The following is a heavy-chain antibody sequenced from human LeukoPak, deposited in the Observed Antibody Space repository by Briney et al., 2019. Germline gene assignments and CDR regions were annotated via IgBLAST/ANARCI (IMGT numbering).Heavy chain of an antibody. Sequence: PGGSLRLSCAASGLSFSFYAMSWVRQAPGKGLEWVSSISGGGAGTYYADSVRGRFTISRGNSKNTLYLQMNSLRAEDTALYYCARGGGSCDYWGQGTLVTVSS. CDR1: GLSFSFYA. J-gene: IGHJ4*02. CDR2: ISGGGAGT. V-gene: IGHV3-23*01. D-gene: IGHD2-15*01. CDR3: ARGGGSCDY.